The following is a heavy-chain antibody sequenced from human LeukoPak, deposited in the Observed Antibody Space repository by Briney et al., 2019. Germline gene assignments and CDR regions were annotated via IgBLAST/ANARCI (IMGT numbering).Heavy chain of an antibody. CDR2: IYTSGST. CDR1: GGSISSGSYY. V-gene: IGHV4-61*02. J-gene: IGHJ4*02. D-gene: IGHD3-22*01. Sequence: SETLSLTCTVSGGSISSGSYYWSWIRQPAGKGLEWIGRIYTSGSTNYNPSLKSRVTISVDTSKNQFSLKLSSVTAADTAVYYCARGWDYYDSSGYYSFDYWGQGTLVTVSS. CDR3: ARGWDYYDSSGYYSFDY.